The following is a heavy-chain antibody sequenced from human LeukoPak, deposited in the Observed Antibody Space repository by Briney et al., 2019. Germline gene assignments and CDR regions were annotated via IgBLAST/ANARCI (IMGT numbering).Heavy chain of an antibody. CDR2: ISWNSGSI. J-gene: IGHJ4*02. V-gene: IGHV3-9*03. Sequence: GGSLRLSCAASGFTFDDYAMHWVRQAPGKGLEWVSGISWNSGSIGYADSVKGRFTISRDNAKNSLYLQMNSLRAEDMALYYCAKDRSWFGELSPTGFDYWGQGTLVSVSS. CDR1: GFTFDDYA. D-gene: IGHD3-10*01. CDR3: AKDRSWFGELSPTGFDY.